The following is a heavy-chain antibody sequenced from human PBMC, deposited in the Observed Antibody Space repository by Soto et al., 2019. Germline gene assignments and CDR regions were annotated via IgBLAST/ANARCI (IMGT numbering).Heavy chain of an antibody. Sequence: ASVKVSCKASGYTFTSYYMHWVRQAPGQGLEWMGIINPSGGSTSYAQKFQGRVTMTRDTSTSTVYMELSSLRSEDTAVYYCARDKGLGELSQPFPRSGVAIWGKGKMVTVSS. CDR3: ARDKGLGELSQPFPRSGVAI. J-gene: IGHJ3*02. CDR1: GYTFTSYY. CDR2: INPSGGST. D-gene: IGHD3-16*02. V-gene: IGHV1-46*01.